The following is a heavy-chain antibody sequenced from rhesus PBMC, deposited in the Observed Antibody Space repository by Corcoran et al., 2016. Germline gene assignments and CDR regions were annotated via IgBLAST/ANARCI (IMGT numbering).Heavy chain of an antibody. CDR1: GGSISGGYYY. CDR2: IYSSSGNT. D-gene: IGHD6-31*01. V-gene: IGHV4S12*01. CDR3: ARTPFIAAAGKRTVKVWYFDL. Sequence: QVKLQESGPGLVKPLETLSLTCAVSGGSISGGYYYWSWIRQPPGPGLEWIGGIYSSSGNTYYHPSLKSRVTMSKDTSKNQFSLKLSSVTAADTAVYYCARTPFIAAAGKRTVKVWYFDLWGPGTPITISS. J-gene: IGHJ2*01.